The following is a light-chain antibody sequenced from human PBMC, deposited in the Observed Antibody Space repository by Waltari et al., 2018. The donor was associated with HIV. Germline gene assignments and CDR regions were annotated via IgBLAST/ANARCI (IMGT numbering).Light chain of an antibody. J-gene: IGLJ3*02. CDR1: RSNIGTNP. Sequence: QSVLTQPPSASGAPGHRVIISCSGSRSNIGTNPIIWYQHLPVTAPNLLSDDNNQRPSGVPDRFAGSKSGTSGSLTISGLQSEDETDYYCATWDDTQNAGVFGAGTKLTVL. V-gene: IGLV1-44*01. CDR2: DNN. CDR3: ATWDDTQNAGV.